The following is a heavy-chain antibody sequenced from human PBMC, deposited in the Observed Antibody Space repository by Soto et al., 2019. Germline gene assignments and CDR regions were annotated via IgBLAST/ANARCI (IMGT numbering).Heavy chain of an antibody. V-gene: IGHV3-48*03. J-gene: IGHJ4*02. CDR1: GYTFNSHE. CDR2: ISGSGTT. CDR3: ARGGIH. Sequence: EVRLVESGGGSGQPGGSLRLSCVASGYTFNSHEMNWIRQTPGKGLEWISSISGSGTTKYADSVKGRFTISRDNAHKSIYLEMNSLRVEATAVYYCARGGIHWGQGALVTVSS. D-gene: IGHD6-13*01.